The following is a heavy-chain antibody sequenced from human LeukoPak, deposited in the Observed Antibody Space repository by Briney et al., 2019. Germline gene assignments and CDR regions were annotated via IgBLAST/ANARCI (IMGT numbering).Heavy chain of an antibody. CDR3: AKDLAHYGLGNGFDY. CDR1: GFTFSSYG. V-gene: IGHV3-30*18. D-gene: IGHD3-10*01. CDR2: LSYDGSVN. J-gene: IGHJ4*02. Sequence: GGSLRLSCAASGFTFSSYGMHWVRQAPGKGLEWVAVLSYDGSVNYYADSVKGRFTISRDNSKNTLYLQMNSLRAEDTAVYYCAKDLAHYGLGNGFDYWGQGTLVTVSS.